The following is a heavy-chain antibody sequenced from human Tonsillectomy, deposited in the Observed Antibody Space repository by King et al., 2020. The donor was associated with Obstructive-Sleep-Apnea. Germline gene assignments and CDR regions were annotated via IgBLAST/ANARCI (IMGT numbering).Heavy chain of an antibody. Sequence: QLVQSGGGLVQPGGSLRLSCAASGFTFSSYAMSWVRQAPGKGLEWVPANSGSGGSTYYADSVKGRFTISRDHSKNTLYLQMISLRAEDTAVYYCAKDQRKGSSSPYCDYWGQGTLVTVSS. CDR1: GFTFSSYA. D-gene: IGHD6-13*01. V-gene: IGHV3-23*04. J-gene: IGHJ4*02. CDR3: AKDQRKGSSSPYCDY. CDR2: NSGSGGST.